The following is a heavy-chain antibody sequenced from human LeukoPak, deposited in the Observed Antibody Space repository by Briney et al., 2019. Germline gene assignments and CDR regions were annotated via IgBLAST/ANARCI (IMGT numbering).Heavy chain of an antibody. Sequence: GGSLRLSCAASGFTFSDYAMSWVRQAPGKGLEWVSGISGSGRNTVYADSVKGRFTISRDNSKNTLYLQMNSLRTEDTALYYCAKEMGYYDFWSGYYTPYYYYGMDVWGQGTTVTVSS. CDR1: GFTFSDYA. CDR2: ISGSGRNT. J-gene: IGHJ6*02. CDR3: AKEMGYYDFWSGYYTPYYYYGMDV. D-gene: IGHD3-3*01. V-gene: IGHV3-23*01.